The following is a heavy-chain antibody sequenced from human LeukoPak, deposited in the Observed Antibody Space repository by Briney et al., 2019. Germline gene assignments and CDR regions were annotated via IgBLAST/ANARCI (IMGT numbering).Heavy chain of an antibody. CDR1: GGSFSGFY. CDR3: ARGRVDIVATISNFDY. Sequence: PSETLSFTCAVYGGSFSGFYWSWIGQPPGKGLEWIGEIIYSRRTNNNPSLKSRVTITVDTSKNQFSLKLSSVTAADTAVYYCARGRVDIVATISNFDYWGQGTLVTVSS. CDR2: IIYSRRT. V-gene: IGHV4-34*12. J-gene: IGHJ4*01. D-gene: IGHD5-12*01.